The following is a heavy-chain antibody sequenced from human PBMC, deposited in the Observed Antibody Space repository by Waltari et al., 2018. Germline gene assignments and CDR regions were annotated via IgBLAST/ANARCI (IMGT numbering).Heavy chain of an antibody. CDR2: ISGSGGST. V-gene: IGHV3-23*01. CDR3: ANIPLSPTYYYYYGMDV. CDR1: AFTFSTYA. J-gene: IGHJ6*02. D-gene: IGHD2-21*01. Sequence: EVQLLESGGCLVQPGVSLSLSCSASAFTFSTYAMSSVRHAPVTGLEWVSAISGSGGSTYYADAVKGRFTISRDNSKNTLYLQMNSLRAEDTAVYYCANIPLSPTYYYYYGMDVWGQGTTVTVSS.